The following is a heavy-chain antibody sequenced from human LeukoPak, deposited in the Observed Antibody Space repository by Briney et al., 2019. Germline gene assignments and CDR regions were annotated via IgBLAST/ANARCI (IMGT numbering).Heavy chain of an antibody. CDR3: ARHYHYDILTGYTNWFDP. V-gene: IGHV5-51*01. D-gene: IGHD3-9*01. CDR2: IYPGDSDT. J-gene: IGHJ5*02. Sequence: VESLKISCKGSGYSFTSYWIGWVRQMPGKGLEWMGIIYPGDSDTRYSPSFQGQVTISADKSISTAYLQWSSLKASDTAMYYCARHYHYDILTGYTNWFDPWGQGTLVTVSS. CDR1: GYSFTSYW.